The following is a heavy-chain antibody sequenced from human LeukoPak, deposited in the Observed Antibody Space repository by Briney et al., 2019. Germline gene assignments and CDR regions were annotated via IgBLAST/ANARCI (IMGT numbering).Heavy chain of an antibody. Sequence: ASVTVSCKSSVGTFSSCAISWVRQATGQGLEWMGGIIAIFGTANYAQKFQGRVTITADESTSTAYMELSSLRSEDTAVYYWARGGQPALDYWGQGTLVTVSS. CDR2: IIAIFGTA. V-gene: IGHV1-69*01. D-gene: IGHD3-16*01. J-gene: IGHJ4*02. CDR3: ARGGQPALDY. CDR1: VGTFSSCA.